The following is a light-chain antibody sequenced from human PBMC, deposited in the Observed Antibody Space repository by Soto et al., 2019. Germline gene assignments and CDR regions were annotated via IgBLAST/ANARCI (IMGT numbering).Light chain of an antibody. CDR3: SSYTSSSTLV. J-gene: IGLJ1*01. V-gene: IGLV2-14*01. Sequence: QSALTQPASVSGSPGQSITISCTGTSSDVGAYNYVSWYQQHPGKAPKRMICDVSNRPSGVSNRFSGSKSGKTASLTISGLQAEDEADYYCSSYTSSSTLVFGTGTKVTVL. CDR1: SSDVGAYNY. CDR2: DVS.